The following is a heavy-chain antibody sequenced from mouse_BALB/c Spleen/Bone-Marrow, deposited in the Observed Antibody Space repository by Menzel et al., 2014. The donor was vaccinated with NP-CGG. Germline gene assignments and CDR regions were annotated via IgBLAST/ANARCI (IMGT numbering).Heavy chain of an antibody. J-gene: IGHJ2*01. CDR1: GFTFTDYY. D-gene: IGHD1-2*01. CDR3: ARDIGRLLFDF. Sequence: EVKLLESGGGLVQPGGSLRLSCATSGFTFTDYYMNWVRQPPGKALEWLGFIGNQANGYTTEYSASVKGRFTISRDNSQSILYLQMNTLRAEDSATYYCARDIGRLLFDFWGQGTTLTVSS. CDR2: IGNQANGYTT. V-gene: IGHV7-3*02.